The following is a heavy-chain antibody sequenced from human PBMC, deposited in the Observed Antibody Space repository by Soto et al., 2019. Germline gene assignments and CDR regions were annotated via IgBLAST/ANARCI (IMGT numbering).Heavy chain of an antibody. D-gene: IGHD3-16*01. J-gene: IGHJ4*02. CDR3: ARDPIGGGAPYYFDY. CDR1: GYTFTEYY. CDR2: NNPRTGDT. Sequence: QVQLVQSGAGVKKPGASVQVSCKASGYTFTEYYIYWVRQAPGQGPEWMGGNNPRTGDTNYAQKFQGRVTMTRDMAISAAYMELRRLTSDDTAMYYCARDPIGGGAPYYFDYWGQGSLVTVSS. V-gene: IGHV1-2*02.